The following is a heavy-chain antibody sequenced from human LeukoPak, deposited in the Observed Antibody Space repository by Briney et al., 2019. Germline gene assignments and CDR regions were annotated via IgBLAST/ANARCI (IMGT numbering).Heavy chain of an antibody. V-gene: IGHV3-23*01. CDR3: ARCRRDYYGSEYYFDY. CDR1: GFTFSSYA. CDR2: ISGSGGST. Sequence: GGSLRLSCAASGFTFSSYAMSWVRQAPGKGLEWVSAISGSGGSTYYADSVKGRFTISRDNSKNTLYLQMNSLRAGDTAVYYCARCRRDYYGSEYYFDYWGQGTLVTVSS. D-gene: IGHD3-10*01. J-gene: IGHJ4*02.